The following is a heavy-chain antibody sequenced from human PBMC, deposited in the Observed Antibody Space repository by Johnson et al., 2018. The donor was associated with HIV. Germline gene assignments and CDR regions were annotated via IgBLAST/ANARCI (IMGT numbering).Heavy chain of an antibody. Sequence: QVQLVESGGGVVQPGGSLRLSCAASEFIFSSYSMHWVRQAQGKGLEWVAVISYDGHNEYYADSVEGRFTVSRDNTKNTLYLQMNSLRADDTAIYYCAKDPVGATWAFDIWGKGTMVTVSS. V-gene: IGHV3-30*04. J-gene: IGHJ3*02. CDR3: AKDPVGATWAFDI. CDR1: EFIFSSYS. CDR2: ISYDGHNE. D-gene: IGHD1-26*01.